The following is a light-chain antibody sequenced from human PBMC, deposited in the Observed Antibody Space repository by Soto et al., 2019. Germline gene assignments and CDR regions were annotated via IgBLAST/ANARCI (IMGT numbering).Light chain of an antibody. J-gene: IGLJ2*01. CDR2: GVT. Sequence: QSALTQPASVSGSPGQSITISCTGTNSDIGAYNYVSWYQHLPGKAPKLLIYGVTKRPSGVSSRFSGSKSGNPAYLTISGLQAEDEADYYCTSYTSITILVFGGGTPLTVL. CDR1: NSDIGAYNY. V-gene: IGLV2-14*01. CDR3: TSYTSITILV.